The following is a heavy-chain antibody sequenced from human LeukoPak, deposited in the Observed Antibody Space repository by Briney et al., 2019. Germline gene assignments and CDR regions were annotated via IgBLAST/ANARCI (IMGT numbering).Heavy chain of an antibody. CDR3: ARAGATMVPAADGDDAFDI. V-gene: IGHV3-48*01. Sequence: GGSLRLSCAASGFTFSSYSMNWVRQAPGKGLEWVSYISSSSSTIYYADSVKGRFTISRDNAKNSLYLQMNSLRAEDTAVYYCARAGATMVPAADGDDAFDIWGQGTMVTVSS. CDR2: ISSSSSTI. J-gene: IGHJ3*02. D-gene: IGHD2-2*01. CDR1: GFTFSSYS.